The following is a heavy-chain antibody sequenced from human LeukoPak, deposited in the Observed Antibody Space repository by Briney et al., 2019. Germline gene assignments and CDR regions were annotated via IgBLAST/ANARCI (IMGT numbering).Heavy chain of an antibody. D-gene: IGHD1-14*01. Sequence: GGSLRLSCVASGLTFGSHWMSWVRQAPGKGLEWVANIKQDASVKQYVDSVKGRFTISRDNAKNSLYLQMNSLRAEDTAVYYCASNHDVFDIWGQGTMVTVSS. J-gene: IGHJ3*02. CDR2: IKQDASVK. CDR1: GLTFGSHW. CDR3: ASNHDVFDI. V-gene: IGHV3-7*01.